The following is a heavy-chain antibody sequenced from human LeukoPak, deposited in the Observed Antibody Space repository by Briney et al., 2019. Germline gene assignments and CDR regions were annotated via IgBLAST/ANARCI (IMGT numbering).Heavy chain of an antibody. V-gene: IGHV3-30*18. Sequence: GGSLRLSCAASGFTFSSHGMHWVRQAPGKGLEWVAVISYDGSNKYYADSVKGRFTISRDNSKNTLYLQMNSLRAEDTAVYYCAKGEERIDSSGYYWGQGTLVTVSS. CDR1: GFTFSSHG. CDR3: AKGEERIDSSGYY. J-gene: IGHJ4*02. CDR2: ISYDGSNK. D-gene: IGHD3-22*01.